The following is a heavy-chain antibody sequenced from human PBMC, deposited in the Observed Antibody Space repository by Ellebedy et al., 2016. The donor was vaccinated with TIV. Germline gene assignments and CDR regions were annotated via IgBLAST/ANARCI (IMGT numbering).Heavy chain of an antibody. CDR2: IKQDGSEK. V-gene: IGHV3-7*01. D-gene: IGHD4-17*01. CDR3: TTDGSYGDYLSPTHAFVT. J-gene: IGHJ3*02. CDR1: GFSFSSYW. Sequence: GESLKISCGASGFSFSSYWMSWVRQAPGKGLEWVANIKQDGSEKYYVDSGKGRFTISRDNAKNSLYLHLNSLRAEDTAMYYCTTDGSYGDYLSPTHAFVTWGQGTMVTVSS.